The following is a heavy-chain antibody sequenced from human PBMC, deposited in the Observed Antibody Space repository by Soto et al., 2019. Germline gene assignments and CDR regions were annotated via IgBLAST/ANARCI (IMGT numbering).Heavy chain of an antibody. CDR2: IYYSGST. CDR3: AIYDSSGSRGFQH. CDR1: GGSISSGGYY. V-gene: IGHV4-31*03. J-gene: IGHJ1*01. Sequence: QVQLQESGPGLVKPSQTLSLTCTVSGGSISSGGYYWSWIRQHPGKGLEWIGYIYYSGSTYYNPSLKSRVTISVDTSKNQFSLKLSSVTAADTTVYYCAIYDSSGSRGFQHWGQGTLVTVSS. D-gene: IGHD3-22*01.